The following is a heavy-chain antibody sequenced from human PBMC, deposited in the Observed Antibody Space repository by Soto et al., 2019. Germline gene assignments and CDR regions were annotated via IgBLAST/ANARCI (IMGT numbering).Heavy chain of an antibody. CDR3: AKDAISGDGVWLAHD. CDR1: GFTFSSYA. V-gene: IGHV3-23*01. Sequence: GGSLRLSCAASGFTFSSYAIIWVRQAPGKGLEWVSGLYGSGRGIHYADSVKGRFTISRDNSAYSVYLQMNNLRVDDTAVYYCAKDAISGDGVWLAHDWGQGTVVTVSS. CDR2: LYGSGRGI. J-gene: IGHJ4*02. D-gene: IGHD4-17*01.